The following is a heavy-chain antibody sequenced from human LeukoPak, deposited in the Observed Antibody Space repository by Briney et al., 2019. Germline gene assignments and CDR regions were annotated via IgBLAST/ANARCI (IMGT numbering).Heavy chain of an antibody. J-gene: IGHJ4*02. CDR1: GGSLSSSSYY. V-gene: IGHV4-61*01. Sequence: SETLSLTCTVSGGSLSSSSYYWGWIRQPPGKGLEWIGYIYYSGSTNYNPSLKSRVTISVDTSKNQFSLKLSSVTAADTAVYYCAREPDYWGQGTLVTVSS. CDR2: IYYSGST. CDR3: AREPDY.